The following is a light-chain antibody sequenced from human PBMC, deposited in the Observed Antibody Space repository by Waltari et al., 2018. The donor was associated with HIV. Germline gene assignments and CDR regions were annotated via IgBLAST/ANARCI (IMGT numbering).Light chain of an antibody. CDR3: LQYAGSPLT. V-gene: IGKV3-20*01. Sequence: ELVLTQSPGPLSLSQGEIVTLSCRLSKRISSRFLAWYQQKPGQAPRLLIHGASSRATDIPDRFSGSGSGTEFTLTISRLEPEDFAVYYCLQYAGSPLTFGGGTKVEIK. CDR1: KRISSRF. CDR2: GAS. J-gene: IGKJ4*01.